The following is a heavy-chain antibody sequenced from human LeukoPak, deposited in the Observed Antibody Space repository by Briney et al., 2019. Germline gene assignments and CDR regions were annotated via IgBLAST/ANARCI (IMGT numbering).Heavy chain of an antibody. Sequence: GGSLRLSCAASGFTFSSYGMHWVRQAPGKGLEWVAFIRYDGSNKYYADSVKGRFTISRYNSKNTLYLQMNSLRAEDTALYYCAKVDAPIAVAGTFDYWGQGTLVTVSS. CDR3: AKVDAPIAVAGTFDY. CDR2: IRYDGSNK. J-gene: IGHJ4*02. D-gene: IGHD6-19*01. V-gene: IGHV3-30*02. CDR1: GFTFSSYG.